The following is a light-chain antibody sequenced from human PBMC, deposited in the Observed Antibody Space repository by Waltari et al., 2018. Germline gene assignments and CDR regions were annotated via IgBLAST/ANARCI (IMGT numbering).Light chain of an antibody. CDR1: QSVLYSPNSKNY. CDR2: WAS. CDR3: HQYYATPWT. Sequence: DIVMTQSPDSLAVSLGERATINCKSSQSVLYSPNSKNYLAWYQQKPGQPPELLIYWASTRESGVPARFSGSGSGTDFTLTISSLQAEDVAVYYCHQYYATPWTFGQGTKLEIK. J-gene: IGKJ1*01. V-gene: IGKV4-1*01.